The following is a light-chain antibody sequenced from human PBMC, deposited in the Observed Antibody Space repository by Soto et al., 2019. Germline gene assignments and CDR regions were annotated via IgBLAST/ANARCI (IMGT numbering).Light chain of an antibody. CDR2: RIF. CDR3: LQYTSWPWT. Sequence: EIVMTQSPGTVSVFPGETVTLSCRASQSVSGYLDWFHQKPGQAPRLVLLRIFTRAIGVPARFSGSGSETEFTLTISGLQSEHSGVYYCLQYTSWPWTFVQGTKVDIK. J-gene: IGKJ1*01. CDR1: QSVSGY. V-gene: IGKV3-15*01.